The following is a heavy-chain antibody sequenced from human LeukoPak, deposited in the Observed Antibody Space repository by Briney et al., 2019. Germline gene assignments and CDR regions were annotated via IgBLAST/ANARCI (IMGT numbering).Heavy chain of an antibody. Sequence: GGSLRLSCAASGFNFSSSWMIWVRQAPGKGPEWVANIKADGSEKHYVDSVKGRFSISRDNAKNSLYLQMNSLRAEDTAVYYCARDSSARDWGQGTLVTVSS. CDR2: IKADGSEK. CDR1: GFNFSSSW. J-gene: IGHJ4*02. V-gene: IGHV3-7*01. CDR3: ARDSSARD. D-gene: IGHD3-22*01.